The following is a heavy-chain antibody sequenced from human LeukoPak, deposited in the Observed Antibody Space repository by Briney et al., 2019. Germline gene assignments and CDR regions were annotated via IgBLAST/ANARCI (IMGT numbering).Heavy chain of an antibody. D-gene: IGHD4-17*01. CDR3: ARGRDYGDYFDY. CDR1: GGSISSYY. J-gene: IGHJ4*02. CDR2: IYYSGST. V-gene: IGHV4-59*01. Sequence: PSETLSLTRTVSGGSISSYYWSWIRQPPGKGLEWIGYIYYSGSTNYNPSLKSRVTISVDTSKNQFSLKLSSVTAADTAVYYCARGRDYGDYFDYWGQGTLVTVSS.